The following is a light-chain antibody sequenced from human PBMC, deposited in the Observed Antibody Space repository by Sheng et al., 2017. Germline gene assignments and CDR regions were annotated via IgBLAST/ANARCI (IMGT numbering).Light chain of an antibody. CDR3: QQSYSTPFT. CDR1: QSISSY. Sequence: DIQMTQSPSSLSASVGDRVTITCRASQSISSYLNWYXQKPGKAPNLLIFASSSLQSGAPLRFSGSGSGTDFTLTISSLQPEDFATYYCQQSYSTPFTFGPGTKVDIK. V-gene: IGKV1-39*01. J-gene: IGKJ3*01. CDR2: ASS.